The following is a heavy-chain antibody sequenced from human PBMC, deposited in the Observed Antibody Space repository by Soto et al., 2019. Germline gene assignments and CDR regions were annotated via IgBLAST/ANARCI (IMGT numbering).Heavy chain of an antibody. CDR1: GFTVSNNY. Sequence: GGSLRLSCAASGFTVSNNYMSWVRQAPGKGLEWVSVIYSGGGTYYADSVKGRFTISRDNSKNTPYLQMNSLRAEDTAVYYCARYGDYLYYFDYWGQGTLVTVSS. CDR3: ARYGDYLYYFDY. J-gene: IGHJ4*02. D-gene: IGHD4-17*01. CDR2: IYSGGGT. V-gene: IGHV3-53*01.